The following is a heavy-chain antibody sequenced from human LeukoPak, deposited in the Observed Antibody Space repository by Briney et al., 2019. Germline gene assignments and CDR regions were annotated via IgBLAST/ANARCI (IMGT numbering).Heavy chain of an antibody. J-gene: IGHJ4*02. V-gene: IGHV3-23*01. D-gene: IGHD1-26*01. Sequence: GGSLRPSCAASGFTFSSYAMSWVRQAPEKGLEWVSTISGSGGGTYYADSVKGRFTISRDDSKNTLCLQMNSLRAEDTAVYYCVKDLGRYRNNCFDYWGQGTLVTVSP. CDR3: VKDLGRYRNNCFDY. CDR2: ISGSGGGT. CDR1: GFTFSSYA.